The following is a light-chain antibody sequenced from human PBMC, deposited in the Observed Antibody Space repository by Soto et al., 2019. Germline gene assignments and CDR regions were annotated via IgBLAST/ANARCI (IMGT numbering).Light chain of an antibody. CDR3: SSYTSSSIVV. CDR2: VVS. J-gene: IGLJ2*01. Sequence: QPASVSGSPGQSITISCTGTSSDVGGYNYVSWYQQHPGKAPKLMIYVVSNRPSGVSNRFSGSKSGNTASLTISGLQAEDEADYYCSSYTSSSIVVFGGGTKLTVL. V-gene: IGLV2-14*01. CDR1: SSDVGGYNY.